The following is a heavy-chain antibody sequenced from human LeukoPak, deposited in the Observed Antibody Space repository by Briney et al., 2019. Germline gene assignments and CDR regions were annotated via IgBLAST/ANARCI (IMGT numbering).Heavy chain of an antibody. CDR3: ARRLYYSGWYWFDP. D-gene: IGHD6-19*01. Sequence: GESLKISCKGSGYHFSNNWIGWVRQMPGKGLEWMGIIYPGDSDTRYSPSFQGQVTISADKSINTAYLQWNSLKASDTAMYYCARRLYYSGWYWFDPWGQGTQVTVSS. CDR2: IYPGDSDT. J-gene: IGHJ5*02. CDR1: GYHFSNNW. V-gene: IGHV5-51*01.